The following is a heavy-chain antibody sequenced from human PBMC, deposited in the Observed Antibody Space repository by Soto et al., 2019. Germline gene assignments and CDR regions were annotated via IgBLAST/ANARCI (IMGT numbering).Heavy chain of an antibody. D-gene: IGHD3-10*01. J-gene: IGHJ4*02. Sequence: PSETLSLNCTVSGGSISSSSYSWDWIRQPPGKGLEWIGSVYYGGSTYYNPSLRSRGTISVDTSKNQFSLKLSSVTAADTAVYSCATSGHTYYASGNFYYRGQGTLVTVSS. CDR1: GGSISSSSYS. CDR3: ATSGHTYYASGNFYY. V-gene: IGHV4-39*01. CDR2: VYYGGST.